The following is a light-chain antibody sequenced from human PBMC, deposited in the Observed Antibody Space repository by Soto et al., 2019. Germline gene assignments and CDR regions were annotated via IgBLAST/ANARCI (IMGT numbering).Light chain of an antibody. J-gene: IGKJ1*01. CDR3: QKYNDWPPSWT. Sequence: EIVMTQSPATLSVSPGERVTLSCRASRSISSTLAWHQQRPGQAPRLLIYGVSTRATGIPARFSGSGSGTEFTLTISSLQSEDFAVYYCQKYNDWPPSWTFGQGTKVDIK. CDR1: RSISST. CDR2: GVS. V-gene: IGKV3-15*01.